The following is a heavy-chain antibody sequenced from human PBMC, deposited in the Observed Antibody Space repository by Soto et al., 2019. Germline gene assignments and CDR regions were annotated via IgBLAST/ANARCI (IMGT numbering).Heavy chain of an antibody. V-gene: IGHV3-53*01. CDR1: GFTVSSNY. Sequence: ESGGGLIPPGGSLRLSCAASGFTVSSNYMSWVRQAPGKGLECVSLIYSGGSTYYADSVKGRFTISRDNSKNTLYLQMNSLRAEDTAVYYCASRPPNGDHPYFDYWGQGTLVTVSS. CDR3: ASRPPNGDHPYFDY. CDR2: IYSGGST. J-gene: IGHJ4*02. D-gene: IGHD4-17*01.